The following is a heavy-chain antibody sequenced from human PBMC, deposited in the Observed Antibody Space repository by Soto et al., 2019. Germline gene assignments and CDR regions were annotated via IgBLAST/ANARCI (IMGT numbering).Heavy chain of an antibody. Sequence: ASVKVSCKTSGYTFTSYDINWVRQAPGQGLEWVGWMNTNSDDTRSAQKFRGRLTLTRDKSMRAVYMKLSKLRPDDTAVYYCARGRSGGSCYSVFTSCGLTFDYWG. CDR3: ARGRSGGSCYSVFTSCGLTFDY. V-gene: IGHV1-8*01. D-gene: IGHD2-15*01. CDR1: GYTFTSYD. CDR2: MNTNSDDT. J-gene: IGHJ4*01.